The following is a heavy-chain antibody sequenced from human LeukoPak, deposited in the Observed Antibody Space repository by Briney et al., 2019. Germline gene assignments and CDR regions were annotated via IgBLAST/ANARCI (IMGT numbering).Heavy chain of an antibody. CDR1: GYSISSGYY. V-gene: IGHV4-38-2*02. CDR3: ARDRATTVTTGAFDI. Sequence: PSETLSLTCAVSGYSISSGYYWSWIRQSPGTGLEWIGSVYHSGSTYYNASLQSRVTISVDTSKNQFSLNPSSVTAADTAVYYCARDRATTVTTGAFDIWGRGTMVTVSS. J-gene: IGHJ3*02. D-gene: IGHD4-17*01. CDR2: VYHSGST.